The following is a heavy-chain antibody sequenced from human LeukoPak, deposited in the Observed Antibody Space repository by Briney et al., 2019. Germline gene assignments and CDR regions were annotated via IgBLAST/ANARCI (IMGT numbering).Heavy chain of an antibody. D-gene: IGHD2-15*01. CDR1: GFTFRNYA. V-gene: IGHV3-7*04. CDR3: ARDYCSGGSCYSFDY. J-gene: IGHJ4*02. Sequence: GGSLRLSCVASGFTFRNYAMSWVRQAPGKGLEWVANIKQDGSEKYYVDSVKGRFTISRDNAKNSLYLQMNSLRAEDTAVYYCARDYCSGGSCYSFDYWGQGTLVTVSS. CDR2: IKQDGSEK.